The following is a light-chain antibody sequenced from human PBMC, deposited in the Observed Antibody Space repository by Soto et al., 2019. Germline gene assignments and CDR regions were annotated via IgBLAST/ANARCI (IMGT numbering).Light chain of an antibody. Sequence: DIHMTQSPSTLSASVGDSVTITCRARQTISRCLAWYQQKPGKAPNLLIYKASSLESGVPSRFSGSGSGTEFTLTISSLQPDDFAIYYCQQYNTYPLTFGGGNKVEIK. V-gene: IGKV1-5*03. CDR2: KAS. CDR1: QTISRC. J-gene: IGKJ4*01. CDR3: QQYNTYPLT.